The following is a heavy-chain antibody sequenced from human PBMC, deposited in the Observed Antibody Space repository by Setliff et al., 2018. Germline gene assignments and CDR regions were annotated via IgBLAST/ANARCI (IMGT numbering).Heavy chain of an antibody. Sequence: ASETLSLTCAVYGGSFRGFYWTWIRQPPGKGLEWIGEINHSGSSVYNPFLESRVSISVDTSKNQISLNLNSVTVTDTAVYYCARQIRPGIALTGGLDYWGQGALVTVSS. CDR3: ARQIRPGIALTGGLDY. D-gene: IGHD2-8*02. CDR2: INHSGSS. J-gene: IGHJ4*02. V-gene: IGHV4-34*01. CDR1: GGSFRGFY.